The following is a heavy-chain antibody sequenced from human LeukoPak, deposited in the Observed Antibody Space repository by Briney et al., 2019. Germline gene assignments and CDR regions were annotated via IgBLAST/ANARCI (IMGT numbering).Heavy chain of an antibody. Sequence: PSETLSLTCAVYGGSFSGYYWSWLRQPPGKGLEWIGEINHSGSTNYNPSLKSRVTISVDTSKNQFSLKLSSVTAADTAVYYCARGGIVLMVYAMPPHGMDVWGQGTTVTVSS. V-gene: IGHV4-34*01. CDR2: INHSGST. D-gene: IGHD2-8*01. J-gene: IGHJ6*02. CDR1: GGSFSGYY. CDR3: ARGGIVLMVYAMPPHGMDV.